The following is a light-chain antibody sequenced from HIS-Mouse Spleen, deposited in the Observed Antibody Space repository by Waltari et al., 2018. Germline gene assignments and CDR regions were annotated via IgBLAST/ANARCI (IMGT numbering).Light chain of an antibody. CDR3: YSTDSSGNHRV. Sequence: SYELTQPPSVSVSPGQTARITCSGDALPKKYAYWYQQKSGQAPVLVSYEDTKRPSGIPERFSGSSSGTMATWTISGAQVEDEADYYCYSTDSSGNHRVFGGGTKLTVL. V-gene: IGLV3-10*01. J-gene: IGLJ2*01. CDR1: ALPKKY. CDR2: EDT.